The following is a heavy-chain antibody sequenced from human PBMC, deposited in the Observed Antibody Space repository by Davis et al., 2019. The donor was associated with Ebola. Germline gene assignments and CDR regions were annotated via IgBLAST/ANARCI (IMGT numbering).Heavy chain of an antibody. CDR2: INHSGST. Sequence: MPSETLSLTCAVYGGSFSGYYWSWIRQPPGKGLECIGEINHSGSTNYNPSLKSRVTISVDTSKNQFSLKLSSVTAADTAVYYCARDPPYDQGYDFWGQGTLVTVSS. CDR3: ARDPPYDQGYDF. J-gene: IGHJ4*02. CDR1: GGSFSGYY. V-gene: IGHV4-34*01. D-gene: IGHD3-16*01.